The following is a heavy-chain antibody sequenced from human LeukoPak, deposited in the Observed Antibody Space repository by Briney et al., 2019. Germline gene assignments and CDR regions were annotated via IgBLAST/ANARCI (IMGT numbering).Heavy chain of an antibody. Sequence: PGGSLRLSCTAPGFTFNSYSMNWVRQAPGKGLEWVAGISEDGINKYYADSVKGRFTISRDNSNNTLFLQMNSLRAEDTAVYYCAKDRETTASGTFDYWGQGALVTVSS. J-gene: IGHJ4*02. D-gene: IGHD1-14*01. CDR2: ISEDGINK. V-gene: IGHV3-30*18. CDR3: AKDRETTASGTFDY. CDR1: GFTFNSYS.